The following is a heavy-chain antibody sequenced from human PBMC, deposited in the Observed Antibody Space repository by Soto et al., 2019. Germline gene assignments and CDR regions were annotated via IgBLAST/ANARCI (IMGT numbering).Heavy chain of an antibody. CDR1: GYTFTGYG. V-gene: IGHV1-18*01. D-gene: IGHD2-15*01. CDR2: ISVFNGNT. J-gene: IGHJ3*01. Sequence: QVQLVQSGAEVKKPGASVKVSCKTSGYTFTGYGINWVRQAPGHGLEWMGWISVFNGNTKYGQNIQDRVIMTTDTSTSTAYMELRSLRSDDTPVYFCGRDGSGGIIESWGQGTMLIVSS. CDR3: GRDGSGGIIES.